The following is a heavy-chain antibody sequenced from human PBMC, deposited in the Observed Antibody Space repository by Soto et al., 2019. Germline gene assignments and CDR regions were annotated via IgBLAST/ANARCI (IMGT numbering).Heavy chain of an antibody. J-gene: IGHJ5*02. CDR1: GGTFSSYG. V-gene: IGHV1-69*13. CDR2: IIPLFGTT. Sequence: SVKVSCKASGGTFSSYGISWMRQAPGRGLEWMGGIIPLFGTTNYAQKFRGRVTVTADESTSTVYMELRSLRFEDTAVYYCARAHGSSWYNWFDPWGQGTLVTVSS. CDR3: ARAHGSSWYNWFDP. D-gene: IGHD6-13*01.